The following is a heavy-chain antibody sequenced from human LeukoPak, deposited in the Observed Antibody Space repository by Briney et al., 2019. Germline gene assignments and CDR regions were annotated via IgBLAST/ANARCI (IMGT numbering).Heavy chain of an antibody. CDR2: ISYDESNK. D-gene: IGHD6-19*01. V-gene: IGHV3-30*04. CDR1: GFTFSSYA. CDR3: ARSSIAVAGTTLDY. Sequence: PGRSLRLSCAASGFTFSSYAMHWVRQAPGKGLEWVAVISYDESNKYYADSVKGRFTISRDNSKNTLYLQMNSLRAEDTAVYYCARSSIAVAGTTLDYWGQGTLVTVSS. J-gene: IGHJ4*02.